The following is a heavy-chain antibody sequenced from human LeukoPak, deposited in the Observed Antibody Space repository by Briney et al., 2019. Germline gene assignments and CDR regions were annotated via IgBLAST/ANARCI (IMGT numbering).Heavy chain of an antibody. D-gene: IGHD3-22*01. CDR2: VAYTGSA. V-gene: IGHV4-59*11. CDR1: GGSINSHH. J-gene: IGHJ4*02. Sequence: PSETLSLTCNVSGGSINSHHWSWIRQPPGKRLEWIAYVAYTGSAVYNPSLKSRVTISVDTSKNQFSLKLKSVTAADTAVYYCARGPLDSADYSFDYWGQGALVTASS. CDR3: ARGPLDSADYSFDY.